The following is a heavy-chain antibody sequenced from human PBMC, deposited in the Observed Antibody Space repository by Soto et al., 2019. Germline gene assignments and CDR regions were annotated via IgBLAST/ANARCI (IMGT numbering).Heavy chain of an antibody. CDR1: GGSISSYY. D-gene: IGHD3-16*01. J-gene: IGHJ4*02. CDR3: ARAWGYYFDY. Sequence: SETLSLTCSVSGGSISSYYWSWIRQPPGKGLEWIGYIYYSGSTNYNPSLKSRVTISVDTSKNQFSLKLSSVTAADTAVYYCARAWGYYFDYWGQGTLVTVSS. CDR2: IYYSGST. V-gene: IGHV4-59*01.